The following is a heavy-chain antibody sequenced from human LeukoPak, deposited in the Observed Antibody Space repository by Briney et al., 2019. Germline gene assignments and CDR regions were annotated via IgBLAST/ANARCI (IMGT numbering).Heavy chain of an antibody. D-gene: IGHD2-15*01. V-gene: IGHV4-59*01. J-gene: IGHJ4*02. CDR2: IYYSGST. Sequence: SETLSLTCTVSGGSISSYYWSWIRQPPGKGLEWIGYIYYSGSTNYNPSLKSRVTISVDTSKSQFSLKLSSVTAADTAMYYCARARCSGGSCHFDYWGQGTLVTVSS. CDR3: ARARCSGGSCHFDY. CDR1: GGSISSYY.